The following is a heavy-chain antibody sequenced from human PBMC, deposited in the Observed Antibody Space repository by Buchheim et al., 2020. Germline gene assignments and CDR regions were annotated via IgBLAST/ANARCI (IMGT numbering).Heavy chain of an antibody. Sequence: QVQLVESGGGVVQPGRSLRLSCAASGFTFSNFAMHWVRQAPSKGLEWVAVISYDGSNKYYADSVKGRFTISRDTSKNTVYLQMNSLRSEDTAVYYCARGLEHCSGGSCNSYYFYDMDVWGQGTT. CDR3: ARGLEHCSGGSCNSYYFYDMDV. V-gene: IGHV3-30-3*01. CDR1: GFTFSNFA. D-gene: IGHD2-15*01. CDR2: ISYDGSNK. J-gene: IGHJ6*02.